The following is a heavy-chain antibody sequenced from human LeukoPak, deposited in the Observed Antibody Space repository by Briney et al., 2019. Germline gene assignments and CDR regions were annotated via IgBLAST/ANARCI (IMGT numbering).Heavy chain of an antibody. CDR1: GFTFDDYA. D-gene: IGHD3-22*01. J-gene: IGHJ4*02. CDR2: ISWNSGSI. Sequence: QAGGSLRLSCAASGFTFDDYAMHWVRQAPGKGLEWVSGISWNSGSIGYADSVKGRFTISRDNAKNSLYLQMNSLRAEDTALYYCASHSSGEIDWGQGTLVTVSS. V-gene: IGHV3-9*01. CDR3: ASHSSGEID.